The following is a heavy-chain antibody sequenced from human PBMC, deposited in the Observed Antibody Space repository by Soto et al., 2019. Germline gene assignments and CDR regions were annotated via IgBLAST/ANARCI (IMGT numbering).Heavy chain of an antibody. D-gene: IGHD2-15*01. CDR2: ISAYNGNT. J-gene: IGHJ3*02. Sequence: VSVKGDCKASGYTMTIDGISWVRLEPGQGLEWMGWISAYNGNTNYAQKLQGRVTMTTDTSTSTAYMELRSLRSDDTAVYYCARVGGREKVVVVAATRIRAFDIWGQGTMVTVSS. V-gene: IGHV1-18*01. CDR1: GYTMTIDG. CDR3: ARVGGREKVVVVAATRIRAFDI.